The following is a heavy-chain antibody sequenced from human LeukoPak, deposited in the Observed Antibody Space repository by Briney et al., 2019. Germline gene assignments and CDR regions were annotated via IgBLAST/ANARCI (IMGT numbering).Heavy chain of an antibody. Sequence: SETLSLTCTVSGGSISSYYWGWIRQPPGKGLEYIGYIYNSGSTNYNPSLKSRVTIAGDTSKNQFSLRLTSVTAADTAVYYCARVHSSGPTIHFDYWGQGTLVTVSS. J-gene: IGHJ4*02. V-gene: IGHV4-59*01. CDR3: ARVHSSGPTIHFDY. CDR2: IYNSGST. CDR1: GGSISSYY. D-gene: IGHD6-19*01.